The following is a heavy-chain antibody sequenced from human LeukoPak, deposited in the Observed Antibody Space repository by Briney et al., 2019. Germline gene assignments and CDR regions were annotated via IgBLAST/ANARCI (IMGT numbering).Heavy chain of an antibody. Sequence: GGSLRLSCAASGVTFSTYTMNWVRQAPGRGLEWVSYISSSSSTIYYSDSVRGRFTISRDNAKDSMYLQMHSLRDEDTAVYYCTRDVVRGYYYDGIDVGGQGTTVTVSS. CDR1: GVTFSTYT. CDR3: TRDVVRGYYYDGIDV. V-gene: IGHV3-48*02. CDR2: ISSSSSTI. J-gene: IGHJ6*02. D-gene: IGHD3-10*01.